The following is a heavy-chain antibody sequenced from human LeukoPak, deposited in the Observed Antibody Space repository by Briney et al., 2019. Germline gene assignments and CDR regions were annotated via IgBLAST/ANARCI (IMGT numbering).Heavy chain of an antibody. D-gene: IGHD2-2*01. Sequence: ASVKVSCKASGYSFSNFHINWVRQASGQGLEWIGWVSPKTGDRGYALKFQGRVTMTEDTSTDTAYMELSSLRSEDTAVYYCATVSSLPAALFYYYYGMDVWGQGTTVTVSS. CDR2: VSPKTGDR. CDR1: GYSFSNFH. V-gene: IGHV1-8*01. J-gene: IGHJ6*02. CDR3: ATVSSLPAALFYYYYGMDV.